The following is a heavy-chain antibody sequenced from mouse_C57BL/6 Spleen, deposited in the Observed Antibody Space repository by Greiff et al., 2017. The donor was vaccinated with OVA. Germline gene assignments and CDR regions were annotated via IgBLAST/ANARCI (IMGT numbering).Heavy chain of an antibody. CDR2: INPSTGGT. CDR3: ARDRDWFAY. V-gene: IGHV1-42*01. Sequence: EVKLMESGPELVKPGASVKISCKASGYSFTGYYMNWVKQSPEKSLEWIGEINPSTGGTTYNQKFKAKATLTVDKSSSTAYMQLKSLTSEDSAVYYCARDRDWFAYWGQGTLVTVSA. J-gene: IGHJ3*01. CDR1: GYSFTGYY.